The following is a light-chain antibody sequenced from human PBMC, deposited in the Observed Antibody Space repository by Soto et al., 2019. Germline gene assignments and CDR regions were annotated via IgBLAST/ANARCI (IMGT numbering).Light chain of an antibody. Sequence: QSALTQPASLSGSPGQSIPISCTGTSSDVGGYNYVSWYQQHPGKAPKLMIYEVSNRPSGVSNRFSGSKSGNTASLTISGLQAEDEADYYCSSYTSSSTWVFGGGTKLTVL. V-gene: IGLV2-14*01. CDR2: EVS. CDR1: SSDVGGYNY. J-gene: IGLJ3*02. CDR3: SSYTSSSTWV.